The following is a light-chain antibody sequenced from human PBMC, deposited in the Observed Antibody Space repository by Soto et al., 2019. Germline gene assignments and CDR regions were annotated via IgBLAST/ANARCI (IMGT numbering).Light chain of an antibody. CDR3: QQYNSYPWT. J-gene: IGKJ1*01. CDR2: DAF. V-gene: IGKV1-5*01. CDR1: QSISSY. Sequence: DIQMTQSPSSLSASVGDRVTITCRASQSISSYLNWYQRKPGKAPKLLIYDAFSLESGVPSRFSGSGSGTEFTLTITSLQPDDFATYYCQQYNSYPWTFGQGTKVDNK.